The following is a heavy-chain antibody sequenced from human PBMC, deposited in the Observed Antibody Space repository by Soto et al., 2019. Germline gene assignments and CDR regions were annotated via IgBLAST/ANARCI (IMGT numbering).Heavy chain of an antibody. D-gene: IGHD2-2*01. CDR3: ARSQGSSTSLEIYYYYYYGMDV. V-gene: IGHV1-69*01. CDR2: IIPISGTA. Sequence: QVQLVQSGAEVKKPGSSVKVSCKASGGTFSSYAISWVRQAPGQGLEWMGGIIPISGTANYAQKFQGRVTFTADESTSPAYMELSMLRSEDTAVYYCARSQGSSTSLEIYYYYYYGMDVWGQGTTVTVSS. CDR1: GGTFSSYA. J-gene: IGHJ6*02.